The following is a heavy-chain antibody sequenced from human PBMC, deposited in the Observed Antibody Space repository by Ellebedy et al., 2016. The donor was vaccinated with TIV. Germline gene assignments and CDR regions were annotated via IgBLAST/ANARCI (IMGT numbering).Heavy chain of an antibody. CDR3: ARDLFGQWLVVAGFDY. V-gene: IGHV1-46*01. CDR1: GYTFTKYY. CDR2: INPSGGST. Sequence: ASVKVSCKASGYTFTKYYMHWVRQAPGQGLEWMGIINPSGGSTRYAQKFQGRLTMTGDTSTSTVYMELSSLRSEDTAVYYCARDLFGQWLVVAGFDYWGQGTLVTVSS. D-gene: IGHD6-19*01. J-gene: IGHJ4*02.